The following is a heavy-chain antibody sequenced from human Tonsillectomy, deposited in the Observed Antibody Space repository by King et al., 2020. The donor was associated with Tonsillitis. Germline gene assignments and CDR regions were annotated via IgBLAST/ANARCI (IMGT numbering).Heavy chain of an antibody. CDR1: GFTFSDYY. D-gene: IGHD3-22*01. J-gene: IGHJ4*02. CDR3: AREIYYNSSVYPFDY. CDR2: ISSSANTI. Sequence: VQLVESGGGLVKPGGSLRLSCAASGFTFSDYYMSWIRQAPGKGLEWVSYISSSANTIYYADSVKGRFTISRDNSKNSLYLQMNSLRAEDTAVYYCAREIYYNSSVYPFDYWGQGTLVTVSS. V-gene: IGHV3-11*01.